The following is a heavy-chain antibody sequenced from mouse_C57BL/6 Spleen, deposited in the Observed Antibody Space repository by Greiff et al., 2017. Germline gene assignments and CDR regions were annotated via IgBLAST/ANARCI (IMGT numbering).Heavy chain of an antibody. D-gene: IGHD2-1*01. Sequence: QVQLQQPGAELVKPGASVKLSCKASGYTFTSYWMHWVKQRPGQGLEWIGMIHPNSGSTNYNEKFKSKATLTVDKSSSTAYMQLSSLTSEDSAVYYCARLGNYVDYFDYWGQGTTLTVSS. J-gene: IGHJ2*01. CDR1: GYTFTSYW. CDR3: ARLGNYVDYFDY. CDR2: IHPNSGST. V-gene: IGHV1-64*01.